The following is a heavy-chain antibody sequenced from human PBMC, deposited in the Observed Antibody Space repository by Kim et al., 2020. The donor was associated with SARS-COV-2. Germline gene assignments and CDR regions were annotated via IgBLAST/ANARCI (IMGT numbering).Heavy chain of an antibody. CDR1: GFTFSSYA. V-gene: IGHV3-64D*09. D-gene: IGHD6-13*01. J-gene: IGHJ4*02. Sequence: GGSLRLSCSASGFTFSSYAMHWVRQAPGKGLEYVSAISSNGGSTYYADSVKGRFTISRDNSKNTLYLQMSSLRAEDTAVYYCVHFYSSSWYGLGHWGQGTLVTVSS. CDR3: VHFYSSSWYGLGH. CDR2: ISSNGGST.